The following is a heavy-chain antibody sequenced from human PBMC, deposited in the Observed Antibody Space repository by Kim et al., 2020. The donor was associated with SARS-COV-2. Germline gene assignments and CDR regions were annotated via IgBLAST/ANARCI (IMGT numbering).Heavy chain of an antibody. D-gene: IGHD4-17*01. Sequence: STNYNPSLKSRVTISVDTSKNQFSLKLSSVTAADTAVYYCARSVHGGWFDPWGQGTLVTVSS. CDR2: ST. V-gene: IGHV4-34*01. J-gene: IGHJ5*02. CDR3: ARSVHGGWFDP.